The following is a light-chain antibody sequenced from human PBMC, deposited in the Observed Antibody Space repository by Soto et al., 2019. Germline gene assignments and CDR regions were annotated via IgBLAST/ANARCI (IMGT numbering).Light chain of an antibody. V-gene: IGLV2-14*01. J-gene: IGLJ1*01. CDR2: KAS. CDR1: SSDVGGYDY. CDR3: SSYTSGSTLYV. Sequence: QSVLTQPASVSGSPGQSITISCTGTSSDVGGYDYVSWYQQHPGKAPRLMIYKASNRPSGVSHRFSGSRSGNTASPTISGLQAEDEADYYCSSYTSGSTLYVFGTGTKV.